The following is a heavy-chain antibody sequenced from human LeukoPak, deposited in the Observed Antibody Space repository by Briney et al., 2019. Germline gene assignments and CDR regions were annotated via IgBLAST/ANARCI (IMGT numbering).Heavy chain of an antibody. CDR3: ARTKSIVGATYFDY. CDR2: IIPIFGTA. CDR1: GGTFSSYA. J-gene: IGHJ4*02. D-gene: IGHD1-26*01. V-gene: IGHV1-69*05. Sequence: GASVKVSCKASGGTFSSYAISWVRQAPGQGLEWMGRIIPIFGTASYAQKFQGRVTITTDESTSTAYMELSSLGSEDTAVYYCARTKSIVGATYFDYWGQGTLVTVSS.